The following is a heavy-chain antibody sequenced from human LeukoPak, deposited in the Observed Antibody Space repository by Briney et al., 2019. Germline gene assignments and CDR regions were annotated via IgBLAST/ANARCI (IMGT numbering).Heavy chain of an antibody. D-gene: IGHD3-22*01. CDR2: IYHSGST. CDR1: GYSISSGYY. CDR3: ARRLYDSSGYGAFDI. V-gene: IGHV4-38-2*01. Sequence: SETLFPTCAVSGYSISSGYYWGWIRQPPGKGLEWIGSIYHSGSTYYNPSLKSRVTISVDTSKNQFSLKLSSVTAADTAVYYCARRLYDSSGYGAFDIWGQGTMVTVSS. J-gene: IGHJ3*02.